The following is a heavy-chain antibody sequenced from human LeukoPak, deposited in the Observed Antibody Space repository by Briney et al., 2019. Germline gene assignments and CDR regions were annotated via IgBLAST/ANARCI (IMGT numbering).Heavy chain of an antibody. CDR2: INHSGRT. V-gene: IGHV4-34*01. J-gene: IGHJ6*03. Sequence: KPSETLSLTCAVYGASFSGYYLTWVRQPPGKGLEWIGDINHSGRTTYNPSLKSRVIISVDTSKNLFSLNLTSVTAADTAVYYCTRPWQRRYYMDVWGKGTTVAVSS. CDR3: TRPWQRRYYMDV. CDR1: GASFSGYY.